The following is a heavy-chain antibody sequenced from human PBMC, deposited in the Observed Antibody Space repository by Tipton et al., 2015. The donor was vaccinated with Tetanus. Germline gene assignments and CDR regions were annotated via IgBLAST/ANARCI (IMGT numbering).Heavy chain of an antibody. J-gene: IGHJ5*02. D-gene: IGHD6-13*01. CDR3: ARDVGAAGTEHNWLGP. CDR1: GSSMSSSY. Sequence: TLSLTCSVSGSSMSSSYWSWVRQTPDKRLEWIGYITYSARTKYNPSLRSRVTLSLEASKNQFSLRLTSVTAADTAVYYCARDVGAAGTEHNWLGPWGQGTLVTVSS. CDR2: ITYSART. V-gene: IGHV4-59*12.